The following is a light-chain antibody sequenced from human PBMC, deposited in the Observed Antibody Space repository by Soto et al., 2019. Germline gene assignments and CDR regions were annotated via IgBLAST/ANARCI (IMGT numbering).Light chain of an antibody. CDR1: QSVSRSN. V-gene: IGKV3-20*01. CDR2: GTS. Sequence: EVVLTQSPDTLSLSPGERATVSCRASQSVSRSNLAWYQHKPGQAPRLLIYGTSNRATGIPDRFIGRGSGTDLTLTISSLEPEDFAVYYRELYGSSPPSITFGQGTRLEIK. CDR3: ELYGSSPPSIT. J-gene: IGKJ5*01.